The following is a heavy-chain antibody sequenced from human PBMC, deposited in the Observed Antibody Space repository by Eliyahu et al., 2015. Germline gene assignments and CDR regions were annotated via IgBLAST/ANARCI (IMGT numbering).Heavy chain of an antibody. V-gene: IGHV3-53*02. D-gene: IGHD2-15*01. CDR3: ARDCSGANCYSADYYYYYGMDV. CDR2: IYSGGTT. J-gene: IGHJ6*02. CDR1: GFSVXSNY. Sequence: EVQLVETGGGLIQPGGSLRLSCAASGFSVXSNYLSWXRHAPGKGLEWVXIIYSGGTTYYADSVKGRFTISRDNSKNTLYLQMNSLRAEDSAVYYCARDCSGANCYSADYYYYYGMDVWGQGTTVTVSX.